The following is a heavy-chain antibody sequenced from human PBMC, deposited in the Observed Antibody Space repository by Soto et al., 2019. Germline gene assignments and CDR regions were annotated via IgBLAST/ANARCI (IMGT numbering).Heavy chain of an antibody. CDR2: ISSSSSYI. J-gene: IGHJ4*02. D-gene: IGHD5-12*01. Sequence: GGSLRLSCAASGFTFSSYSMNWVRQAPGKGLEWVSSISSSSSYIYYADSVKGRFTISRDNANNSLYLQMNSLRAEDTAVYYCARDFGYSGYDYHDYWGQGTLVTVSS. CDR1: GFTFSSYS. CDR3: ARDFGYSGYDYHDY. V-gene: IGHV3-21*01.